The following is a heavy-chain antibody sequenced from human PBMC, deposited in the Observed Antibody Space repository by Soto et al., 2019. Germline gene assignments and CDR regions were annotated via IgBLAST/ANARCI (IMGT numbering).Heavy chain of an antibody. V-gene: IGHV3-7*01. D-gene: IGHD6-19*01. J-gene: IGHJ4*02. Sequence: GSLRISCAASGFSFSTSWMNWVRQAPGKGLEWVAIIKKDGSEKAYVDSVKGRFTISRDNAKNSLYLQMDNLRAEDTAVYFCARDIGWYTLDYWGQGTPVTVSS. CDR2: IKKDGSEK. CDR1: GFSFSTSW. CDR3: ARDIGWYTLDY.